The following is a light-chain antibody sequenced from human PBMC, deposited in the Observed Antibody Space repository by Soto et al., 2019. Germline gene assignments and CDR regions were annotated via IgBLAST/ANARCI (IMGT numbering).Light chain of an antibody. V-gene: IGLV2-14*01. Sequence: QSALAQPASVSGSPGQSITISCTGSFSDIAVFNYVSWYQQQPGKAPKLMIYQVTNRPSGVSNRFSGSRSGNTASLTISGLQAEDEADYYCSSYTDSSNYVFGTGTKLTVL. CDR2: QVT. CDR1: FSDIAVFNY. CDR3: SSYTDSSNYV. J-gene: IGLJ1*01.